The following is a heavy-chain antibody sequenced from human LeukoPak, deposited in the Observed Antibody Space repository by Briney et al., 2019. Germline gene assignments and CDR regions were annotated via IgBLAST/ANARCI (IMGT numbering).Heavy chain of an antibody. Sequence: SETLSLTCTVSGGSISSYYWSWIRQPPGKGLEWIGYICYSGSTNYNPSLKSRVTISVDTSKNQFSLKLSPVTAADTAVYYCARQELYCSSTSCYGSAFDYWGQGTLVTVSS. CDR3: ARQELYCSSTSCYGSAFDY. J-gene: IGHJ4*02. D-gene: IGHD2-2*01. CDR1: GGSISSYY. CDR2: ICYSGST. V-gene: IGHV4-59*08.